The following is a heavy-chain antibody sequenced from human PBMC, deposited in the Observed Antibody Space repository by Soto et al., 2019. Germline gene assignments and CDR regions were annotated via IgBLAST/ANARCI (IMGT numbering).Heavy chain of an antibody. J-gene: IGHJ4*02. CDR1: GFTFSSYA. D-gene: IGHD6-13*01. CDR2: ISGSGGST. V-gene: IGHV3-23*01. Sequence: EVQLLESGGGLVQPGGSLRLSCAASGFTFSSYAMSWVRRAPGKGLEWVSSISGSGGSTYYADSVKGRFTISRDNSEDTLYLQMNSLGGEDTAVYYCAKYPDGYSTHYFDYWGQGTLVTVSS. CDR3: AKYPDGYSTHYFDY.